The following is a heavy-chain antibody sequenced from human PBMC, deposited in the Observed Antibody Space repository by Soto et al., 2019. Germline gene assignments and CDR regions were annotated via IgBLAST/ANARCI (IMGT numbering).Heavy chain of an antibody. CDR2: IYYSGST. Sequence: QLQLQESGPGLVKPSETLSLTCTVSSAPVSSSTYTWGWIRQPPGTGLEWIGRIYYSGSTYYNPSLNSRVTVSVDTSKNQCSLKMTSVTAAHTAVYYCARLHGYCSSRSWRGHNAMDVWGQGTTVTVSS. CDR3: ARLHGYCSSRSWRGHNAMDV. D-gene: IGHD2-2*01. V-gene: IGHV4-39*01. CDR1: SAPVSSSTYT. J-gene: IGHJ6*02.